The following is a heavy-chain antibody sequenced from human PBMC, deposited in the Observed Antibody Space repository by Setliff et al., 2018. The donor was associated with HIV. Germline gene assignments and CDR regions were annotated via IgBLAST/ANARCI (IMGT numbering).Heavy chain of an antibody. Sequence: SETLSLTCTVSGGSISSSSYYWGWIRQPPGKGLEWIGSIYYSGSTYYNPSLKSRVTISVDTSKNQSSLKLSSVTAADTAVYYCASTGYSSGWSFDYWGQGTLVTVSS. CDR3: ASTGYSSGWSFDY. CDR2: IYYSGST. V-gene: IGHV4-39*07. D-gene: IGHD6-19*01. CDR1: GGSISSSSYY. J-gene: IGHJ4*02.